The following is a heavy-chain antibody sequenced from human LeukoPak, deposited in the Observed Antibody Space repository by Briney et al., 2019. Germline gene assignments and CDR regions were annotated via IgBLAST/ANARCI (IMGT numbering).Heavy chain of an antibody. J-gene: IGHJ4*02. V-gene: IGHV3-66*01. CDR3: ARGGPAAGRFDY. CDR1: GFTFTTYW. D-gene: IGHD6-13*01. Sequence: GESLRLSCAASGFTFTTYWLGWVRQPPGKGLEWVSVIYSGGSTYYADSVKGRFTISRDNSKNTLYLQMNSLRAEDTAVYYCARGGPAAGRFDYWGQGTLVTVSS. CDR2: IYSGGST.